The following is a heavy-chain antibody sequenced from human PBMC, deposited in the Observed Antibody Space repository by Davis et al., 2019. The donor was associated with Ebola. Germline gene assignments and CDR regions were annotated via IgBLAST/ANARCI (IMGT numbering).Heavy chain of an antibody. D-gene: IGHD2-2*01. CDR2: ISGSGGST. CDR1: GFTFSSYA. CDR3: ARSYCSSTSCYAASVFDY. Sequence: GESLKISCAASGFTFSSYAMSWVRQAPGKGLEWVSAISGSGGSTYYADSVKGRFTISRDNSKNTLYLQMNSLRAEDTAVYYCARSYCSSTSCYAASVFDYWGQGTLVTVSS. V-gene: IGHV3-23*01. J-gene: IGHJ4*02.